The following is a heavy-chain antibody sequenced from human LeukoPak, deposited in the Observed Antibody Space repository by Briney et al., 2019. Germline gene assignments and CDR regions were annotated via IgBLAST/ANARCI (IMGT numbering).Heavy chain of an antibody. D-gene: IGHD1-26*01. CDR1: GFTFSSYS. CDR2: ISSSSSTI. CDR3: ARDAYSGSYLNAFDI. Sequence: GGSLRLSCAASGFTFSSYSMNWVCQAPGKGLEWVSYISSSSSTIYYADPVKGRFTISRDNAKNSLYLQMNSLRAEDTAVYYCARDAYSGSYLNAFDIWGQGTMVTVSS. V-gene: IGHV3-48*01. J-gene: IGHJ3*02.